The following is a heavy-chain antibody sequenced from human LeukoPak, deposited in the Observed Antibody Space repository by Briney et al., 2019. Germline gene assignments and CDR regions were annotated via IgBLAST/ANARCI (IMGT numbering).Heavy chain of an antibody. V-gene: IGHV3-48*03. CDR2: ISSSGNTI. J-gene: IGHJ4*02. D-gene: IGHD4-17*01. CDR3: ARDGSDYGADY. Sequence: GGTLRLSCAASGFTLSSYEMNWVRQAPGKGLEWVSYISSSGNTIYYADSVKGRFTISRDNAKNSLYLQMNSLRAEDTAVYYCARDGSDYGADYWGQGTLVTVSS. CDR1: GFTLSSYE.